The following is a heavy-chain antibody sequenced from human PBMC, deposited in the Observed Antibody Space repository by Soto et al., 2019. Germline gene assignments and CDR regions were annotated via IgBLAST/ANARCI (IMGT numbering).Heavy chain of an antibody. J-gene: IGHJ4*02. Sequence: GGSLRLSCAASGFTFRSYARSWVRQAPGKGLEWVSAISGSGGSTYYADSVKGRFTISRDNSKNTLYLQMNSLRAEDTAVYYCAKGLAGGRAVAGRFDYWGQGTLVTVSS. CDR3: AKGLAGGRAVAGRFDY. D-gene: IGHD6-19*01. V-gene: IGHV3-23*01. CDR1: GFTFRSYA. CDR2: ISGSGGST.